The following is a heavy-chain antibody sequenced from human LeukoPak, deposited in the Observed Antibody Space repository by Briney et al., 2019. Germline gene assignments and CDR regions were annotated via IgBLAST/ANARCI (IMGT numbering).Heavy chain of an antibody. CDR3: AKGRNEDGDAALNY. V-gene: IGHV3-23*01. CDR1: GFPFSSYA. Sequence: GGSLRLPCEASGFPFSSYAMNWVRQAPGKGLEWVSTISGSGGSTYYADSVKGRFTISRDKSKNTVYLQMNSLRAEDTAAYHCAKGRNEDGDAALNYWGQGTLVTVSS. CDR2: ISGSGGST. J-gene: IGHJ4*02. D-gene: IGHD4-17*01.